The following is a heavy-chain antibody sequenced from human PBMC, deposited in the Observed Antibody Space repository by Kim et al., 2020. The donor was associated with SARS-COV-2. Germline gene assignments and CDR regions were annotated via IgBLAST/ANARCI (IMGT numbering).Heavy chain of an antibody. CDR3: AREWGQRCHFDY. CDR2: IYYSGST. D-gene: IGHD4-17*01. Sequence: SETLSLTCTVSGGSISSGGYYWSWIRQHPGKGLEWIGYIYYSGSTYYNPSLKSRVTISVDTSKNQFSLKLSSVTAADTAVYYCAREWGQRCHFDYWGQGTLVTVSS. V-gene: IGHV4-31*03. J-gene: IGHJ4*02. CDR1: GGSISSGGYY.